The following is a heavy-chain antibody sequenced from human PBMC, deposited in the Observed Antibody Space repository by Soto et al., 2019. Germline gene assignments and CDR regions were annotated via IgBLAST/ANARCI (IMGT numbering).Heavy chain of an antibody. J-gene: IGHJ6*02. CDR1: GYRFPTSY. Sequence: GESLKISCKGSGYRFPTSYIGWVRQMPGKGLEWMGIIFPGDSETRYSPSFQGQVTISADKSISTAYLQWSSLKASDTAMYYCARTAAAGKYYNGMDVWGQGTTVTVSS. V-gene: IGHV5-51*01. CDR2: IFPGDSET. D-gene: IGHD6-13*01. CDR3: ARTAAAGKYYNGMDV.